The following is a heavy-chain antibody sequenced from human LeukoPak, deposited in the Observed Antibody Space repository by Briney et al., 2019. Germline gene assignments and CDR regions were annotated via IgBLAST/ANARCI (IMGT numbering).Heavy chain of an antibody. J-gene: IGHJ5*02. V-gene: IGHV4-4*07. Sequence: SETLSLTCTVSGDSISRYYWSWIRQPAGKGLEWIGRIYNGGITTYNPSLKSRVTMSIDTSNNQFSLRLRFVTAADTAVYYCARDSGTTGEVKFDPWGQGTLVTVSS. CDR3: ARDSGTTGEVKFDP. CDR2: IYNGGIT. CDR1: GDSISRYY. D-gene: IGHD3-10*01.